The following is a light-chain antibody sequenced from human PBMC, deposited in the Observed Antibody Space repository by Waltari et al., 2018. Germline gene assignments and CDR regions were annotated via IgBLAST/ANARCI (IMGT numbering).Light chain of an antibody. CDR3: QHYDGSAVT. J-gene: IGKJ4*01. V-gene: IGKV3-20*01. Sequence: DIVLTQSTGTLSLSPGERATLSYRASQSVSSISFTWYQQRPGQAPRLLIYGTSSRATDIPDRFSGSGSGTDFTLTISRLEPEDFAVYFCQHYDGSAVTFGGGTKVEIK. CDR2: GTS. CDR1: QSVSSIS.